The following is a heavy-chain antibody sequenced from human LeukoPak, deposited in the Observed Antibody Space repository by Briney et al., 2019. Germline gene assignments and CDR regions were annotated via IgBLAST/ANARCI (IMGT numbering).Heavy chain of an antibody. CDR2: IYYSKNT. CDR1: GGSISSSSAY. V-gene: IGHV4-39*01. Sequence: SETLSLTCTVSGGSISSSSAYWGWIRQPPGKGLEWIGSIYYSKNTYYNPCLKSRVTISADTSKNQFSLTLGSVSATDTAVYYCVSPRGFSYGYFDYWGQGTLVTVSS. D-gene: IGHD5-18*01. CDR3: VSPRGFSYGYFDY. J-gene: IGHJ4*02.